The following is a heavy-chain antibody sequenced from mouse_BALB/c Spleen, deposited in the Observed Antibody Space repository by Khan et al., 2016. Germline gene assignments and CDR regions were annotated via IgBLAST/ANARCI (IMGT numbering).Heavy chain of an antibody. CDR1: GYSITSDYA. Sequence: EVQLQESGPGLVKPSQSLSLTCTVTGYSITSDYAWNWIRQFPGSKLEWMGYISYSGSTRYYPSLKSRISITRDTSKNQFFLQLNSVTTEDTATYFCARTPTAYYAMDYWGQGTSVTVSS. J-gene: IGHJ4*01. CDR3: ARTPTAYYAMDY. CDR2: ISYSGST. V-gene: IGHV3-2*02. D-gene: IGHD1-2*01.